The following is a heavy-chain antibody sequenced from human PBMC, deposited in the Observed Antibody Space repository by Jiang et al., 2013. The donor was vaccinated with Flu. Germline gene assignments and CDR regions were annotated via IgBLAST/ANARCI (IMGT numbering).Heavy chain of an antibody. CDR1: GGSFSGYY. CDR3: AREGGIAVAGIDY. D-gene: IGHD6-19*01. Sequence: LLKPSETLSLTCAVYGGSFSGYYWSWIRQPPGKGLEWIGEINHSGSTNYNPSLKSRVTISVGTSKNQFSLKLSSVTAADTAVYYCAREGGIAVAGIDYWGQGTLVTVSS. V-gene: IGHV4-34*01. J-gene: IGHJ4*01. CDR2: INHSGST.